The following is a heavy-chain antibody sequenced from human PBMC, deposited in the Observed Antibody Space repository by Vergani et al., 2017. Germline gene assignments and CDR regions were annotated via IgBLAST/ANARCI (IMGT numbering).Heavy chain of an antibody. Sequence: EVQLLESGGDLLQPGGSLRLSCAASGFTFNHYAMNWVRQAPGKGLEWVPGISGRGGSTYYAGSVKGRFTISRDSSKNTLYLQMNSLGAGDTAVYYCAKANPRNSGYDYLYYYHAMDVWGQGTTVTVSS. D-gene: IGHD5-12*01. J-gene: IGHJ6*02. CDR3: AKANPRNSGYDYLYYYHAMDV. CDR1: GFTFNHYA. V-gene: IGHV3-23*01. CDR2: ISGRGGST.